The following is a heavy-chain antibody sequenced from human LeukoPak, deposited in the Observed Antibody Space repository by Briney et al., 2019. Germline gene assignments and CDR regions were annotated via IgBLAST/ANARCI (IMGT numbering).Heavy chain of an antibody. CDR1: GYTFTSYG. V-gene: IGHV1-18*01. CDR2: ISAYNGNT. Sequence: ASVKVSCKASGYTFTSYGISWVRQAPGQGLEWMGWISAYNGNTNYAQKLQGRVTMTTDTSTSTAYMELRSLRSDDTAVYYCARALYYYGSGSYLGYWGQGTLVTVSS. CDR3: ARALYYYGSGSYLGY. D-gene: IGHD3-10*01. J-gene: IGHJ4*02.